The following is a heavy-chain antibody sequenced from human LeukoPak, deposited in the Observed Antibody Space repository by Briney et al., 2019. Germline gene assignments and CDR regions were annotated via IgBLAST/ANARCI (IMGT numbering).Heavy chain of an antibody. CDR2: ISYDGSNK. CDR3: ARARVKYSGYDPTGN. D-gene: IGHD5-12*01. V-gene: IGHV3-30-3*01. J-gene: IGHJ4*02. Sequence: WGSLRLSCAASGFTFSSYAMHWVRQAPGKGLEWVAVISYDGSNKYYADSVKGRFTISRDNSKNTLYLQMNSLRAEDTAVYYCARARVKYSGYDPTGNWGQGTLVTVSS. CDR1: GFTFSSYA.